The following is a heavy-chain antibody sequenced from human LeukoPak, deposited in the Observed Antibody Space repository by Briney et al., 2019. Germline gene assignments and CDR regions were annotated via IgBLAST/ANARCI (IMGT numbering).Heavy chain of an antibody. J-gene: IGHJ4*02. CDR3: ARDVVGAIDY. V-gene: IGHV1-46*01. D-gene: IGHD1-26*01. CDR1: GYTFTNYY. Sequence: VASVKVSCKTSGYTFTNYYMHWVRQAPGQGLEWMGIINPSGSSTGYAQKFQGRVTLTRDTSTSTVYMELSSLRSEDTAVYYCARDVVGAIDYWGQGTLVTVSS. CDR2: INPSGSST.